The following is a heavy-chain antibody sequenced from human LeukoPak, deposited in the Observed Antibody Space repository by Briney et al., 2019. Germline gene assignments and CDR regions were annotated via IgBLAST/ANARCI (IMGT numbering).Heavy chain of an antibody. J-gene: IGHJ3*02. CDR2: ISGTGGTT. V-gene: IGHV3-23*01. D-gene: IGHD1-14*01. CDR1: GFTFGTYA. Sequence: PGGSLRLSCAASGFTFGTYAMSWVRQAPGKGLEWVSGISGTGGTTYYADSVKDRFTISRDNPKNTGYLQMNSLRAEDTALYYCAKNIGSPWVFDMWGQGTMVTVSS. CDR3: AKNIGSPWVFDM.